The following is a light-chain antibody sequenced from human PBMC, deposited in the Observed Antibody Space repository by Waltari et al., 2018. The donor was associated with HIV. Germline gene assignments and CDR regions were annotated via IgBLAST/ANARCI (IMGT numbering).Light chain of an antibody. V-gene: IGKV3-11*01. CDR2: DAS. J-gene: IGKJ5*01. Sequence: EIVLTQSPATLSLSPGERATLPCRASQSISSYLAWYQQKPGQAPRLLIFDASNRATGIAARFSGSGSGTDFTLTISSLEPDDFAVYYCQHRSNRPLFGQGTRLEIK. CDR3: QHRSNRPL. CDR1: QSISSY.